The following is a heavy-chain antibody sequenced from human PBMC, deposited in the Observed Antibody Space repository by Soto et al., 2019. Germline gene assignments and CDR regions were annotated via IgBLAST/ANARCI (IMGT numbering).Heavy chain of an antibody. V-gene: IGHV4-39*01. CDR2: IYYSGST. CDR3: ARLEDYSNYYYYGMDV. J-gene: IGHJ6*02. CDR1: GGSISSSSYY. Sequence: QLQLQESGPGLVKPSETLSLTCTVSGGSISSSSYYWGWIRQPPGKGLEWIGSIYYSGSTYYNPSLKSRVTISVDTSKNQFSRRLSSVTAADTAVYYCARLEDYSNYYYYGMDVWGQGTTVTVSS. D-gene: IGHD4-4*01.